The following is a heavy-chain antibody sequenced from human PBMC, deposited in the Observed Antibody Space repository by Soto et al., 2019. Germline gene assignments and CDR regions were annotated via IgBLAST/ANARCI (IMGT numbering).Heavy chain of an antibody. CDR3: TRNRGYSSGYWGQDF. D-gene: IGHD5-12*01. Sequence: QGQLVQSGAEVKKPGSSVKVSCKASGGAFGSYAINWVRQAPGQGLEWMGGIIPMFDTTNYAQRFQGRVTVTADESTSTVYLELTRLRSEDTAMYYCTRNRGYSSGYWGQDFWGQGTLVTVSS. CDR2: IIPMFDTT. CDR1: GGAFGSYA. V-gene: IGHV1-69*01. J-gene: IGHJ4*02.